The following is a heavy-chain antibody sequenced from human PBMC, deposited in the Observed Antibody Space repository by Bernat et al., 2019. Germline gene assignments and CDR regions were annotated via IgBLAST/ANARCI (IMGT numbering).Heavy chain of an antibody. CDR1: GYTFTSYG. J-gene: IGHJ5*01. V-gene: IGHV1-18*01. D-gene: IGHD3-22*01. CDR3: ASDGDYDSSGSTGTFAS. Sequence: QVQLVQSGAEVKKPGASVKVSCKASGYTFTSYGISWVRQAPGQGLEWMGWISAYNGNTNYAQKLQGRVTMTTDTSTSTAYMELRSLRSDDTAVYYCASDGDYDSSGSTGTFASGAQGPRVTVSS. CDR2: ISAYNGNT.